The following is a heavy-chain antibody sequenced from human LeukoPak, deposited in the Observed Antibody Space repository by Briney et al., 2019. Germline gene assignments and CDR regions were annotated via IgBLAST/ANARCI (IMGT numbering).Heavy chain of an antibody. CDR2: INPNSGGT. CDR3: ARGSSVGSGYYYYYYYMDV. V-gene: IGHV1-2*02. Sequence: ASVKVSCKASGYTFTGYYMHWVRQAPGQGLEWMGWINPNSGGTNYAQKFQGRVTMTRDTSISTAYMELSSLRSEDTAVYYCARGSSVGSGYYYYYYYMDVWGKGTTVTVSS. D-gene: IGHD3-10*01. J-gene: IGHJ6*03. CDR1: GYTFTGYY.